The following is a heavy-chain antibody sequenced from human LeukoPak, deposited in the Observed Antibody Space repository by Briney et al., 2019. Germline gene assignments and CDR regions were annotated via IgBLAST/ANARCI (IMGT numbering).Heavy chain of an antibody. CDR2: ISSSSSYI. CDR1: GFTLSSYS. D-gene: IGHD6-6*01. CDR3: ARGSSNIAARNNWFDP. J-gene: IGHJ5*02. Sequence: PGGSLRLSCAASGFTLSSYSMNWVRQAPGKGLEWVSCISSSSSYIYYADSVKGRFTISRDNAEKSLYLQMNSLRVEDTAVYYCARGSSNIAARNNWFDPWGQGTLVTVSS. V-gene: IGHV3-21*01.